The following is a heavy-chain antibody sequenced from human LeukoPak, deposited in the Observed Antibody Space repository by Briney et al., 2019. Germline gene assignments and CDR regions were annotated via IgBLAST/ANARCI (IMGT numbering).Heavy chain of an antibody. CDR2: INHSGST. Sequence: SETLSLTCAVYGGSFSGYYWSWIRQPPGKGPEWIGEINHSGSTNYNPSLKSRVTISVDTSKNQFSLKLSSVTAADTAVYYCALGTYYDFWSGYWTYGMDVWGQGTTVTVSS. V-gene: IGHV4-34*01. J-gene: IGHJ6*02. D-gene: IGHD3-3*01. CDR1: GGSFSGYY. CDR3: ALGTYYDFWSGYWTYGMDV.